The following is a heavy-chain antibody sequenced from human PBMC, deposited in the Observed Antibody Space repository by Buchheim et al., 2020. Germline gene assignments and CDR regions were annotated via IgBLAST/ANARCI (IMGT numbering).Heavy chain of an antibody. CDR1: GFTFSDFA. CDR3: AKQMAARREVDY. D-gene: IGHD6-6*01. V-gene: IGHV3-23*01. CDR2: ISDRSDII. Sequence: EVQLLESGGGLVQPGGSLRLSCVASGFTFSDFAMSWVRQAPGKGLEWVSAISDRSDIIVYADSVKGRFTISRDNSKNILYLQMNSLRVEDTALYYCAKQMAARREVDYWGHGTL. J-gene: IGHJ4*01.